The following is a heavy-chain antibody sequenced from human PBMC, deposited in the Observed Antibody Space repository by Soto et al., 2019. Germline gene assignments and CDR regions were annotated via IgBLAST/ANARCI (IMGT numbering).Heavy chain of an antibody. D-gene: IGHD2-2*02. CDR2: IWYDGSNK. Sequence: GGSLRLSCAASGFTFSSYGMHWVRQAPGKGLEWVAVIWYDGSNKYYADSVKGRFTISRDNSKNTLYLQMNSLRAEDTAVYYCAREVRDIVVVPAAIGIYYYYGMDVWGQGTTVTVSS. J-gene: IGHJ6*02. CDR1: GFTFSSYG. V-gene: IGHV3-33*01. CDR3: AREVRDIVVVPAAIGIYYYYGMDV.